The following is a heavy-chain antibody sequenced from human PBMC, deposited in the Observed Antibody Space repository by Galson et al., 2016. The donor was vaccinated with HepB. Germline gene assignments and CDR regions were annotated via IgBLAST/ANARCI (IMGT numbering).Heavy chain of an antibody. CDR2: ISCSGSTI. CDR1: GFTFSSYE. V-gene: IGHV3-48*03. CDR3: AREFALEMGGDY. D-gene: IGHD5-24*01. J-gene: IGHJ4*02. Sequence: SLRLSCAASGFTFSSYEMNWVRQAPGKGLEWVSYISCSGSTIYYADSVKGRFTISRDNAKNSLYLQMNSLRAEDTAVYYCAREFALEMGGDYWGQGTLVTVSS.